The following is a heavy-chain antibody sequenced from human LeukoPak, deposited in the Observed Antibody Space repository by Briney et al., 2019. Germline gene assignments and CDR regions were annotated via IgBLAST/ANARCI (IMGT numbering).Heavy chain of an antibody. CDR1: GFTFNTYN. D-gene: IGHD3-16*01. CDR3: ARARLRLGENYGMDV. Sequence: GGSLRLSCLASGFTFNTYNMNWVRQAPGKGLEWVSSIRSTSDDIFYADSVKGRFTVSRDNSRNSLFLQMDSLGVEDTATYYCARARLRLGENYGMDVWGQGTTVTVS. CDR2: IRSTSDDI. V-gene: IGHV3-21*01. J-gene: IGHJ6*02.